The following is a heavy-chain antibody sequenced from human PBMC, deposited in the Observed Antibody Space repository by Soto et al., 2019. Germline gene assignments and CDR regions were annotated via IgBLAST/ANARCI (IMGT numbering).Heavy chain of an antibody. CDR2: INPSGGST. CDR3: ARASSIFGVVIRLMAPRYPDY. J-gene: IGHJ4*02. V-gene: IGHV1-46*03. D-gene: IGHD3-3*01. Sequence: GASVKVSCKASGYTFTSYYMHWVRQAPGQGLEWMGIINPSGGSTSYAQKFQGRVTMTRDTSTSTVYMELSSLRSEDTAVYYCARASSIFGVVIRLMAPRYPDYWCQGTLVTVSS. CDR1: GYTFTSYY.